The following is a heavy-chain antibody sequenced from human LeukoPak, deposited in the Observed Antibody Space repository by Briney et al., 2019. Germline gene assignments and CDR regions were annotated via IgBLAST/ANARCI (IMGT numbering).Heavy chain of an antibody. J-gene: IGHJ3*02. CDR3: ARADDAFDI. CDR2: INPNSGGT. V-gene: IGHV1-2*02. CDR1: GYTFTAYY. Sequence: ASVKVSCKASGYTFTAYYMHWVRQAPGQGLEWVGWINPNSGGTNYAQKFQGRVTMTRDTSISTAYMELSRLTSDATAVYYCARADDAFDIWGQGTMVTVSS.